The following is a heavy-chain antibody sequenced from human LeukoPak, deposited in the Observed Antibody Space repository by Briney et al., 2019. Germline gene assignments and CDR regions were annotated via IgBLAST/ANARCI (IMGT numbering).Heavy chain of an antibody. CDR2: IRYDESNK. J-gene: IGHJ6*03. V-gene: IGHV3-30*02. D-gene: IGHD3-22*01. CDR3: ARQMIEGRHYYSMDV. CDR1: GFIFSSFG. Sequence: PGGSLRLSCAASGFIFSSFGTHWVRQGPGKGLEWVAFIRYDESNKYYADSVKGRFTISRDNSKNTVYLQMNSLRGEDTAVYFCARQMIEGRHYYSMDVWGKGTSVTVSS.